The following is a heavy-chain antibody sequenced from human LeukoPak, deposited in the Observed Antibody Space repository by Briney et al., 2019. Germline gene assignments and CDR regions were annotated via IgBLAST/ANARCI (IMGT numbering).Heavy chain of an antibody. V-gene: IGHV4-38-2*02. CDR3: ARTMVRGVIWGANWFDP. CDR1: GYSISSGYY. D-gene: IGHD3-10*01. Sequence: PSETLSLTCTVSGYSISSGYYWGWIRQPPGKGLEWIGSIYHSGSTYYNPSLKSRVTISVDTSKNQFSLKLSSVTAADTAVYYCARTMVRGVIWGANWFDPWGQGTLVTVSS. CDR2: IYHSGST. J-gene: IGHJ5*02.